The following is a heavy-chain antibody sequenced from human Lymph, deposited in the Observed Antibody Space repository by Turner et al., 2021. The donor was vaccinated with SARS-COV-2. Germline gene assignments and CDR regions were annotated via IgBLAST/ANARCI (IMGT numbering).Heavy chain of an antibody. CDR3: ARDRDSSGWVDY. D-gene: IGHD3-22*01. CDR2: ISYDGSDK. J-gene: IGHJ4*02. Sequence: VQLVESGGGVVQPGRSLRLSCAASGFTFSSYAMQWVRQAPGKGREWLAFISYDGSDKYYADSVKGRFTFSRDNSKNTLYLQMNSLRAEDTAVYYCARDRDSSGWVDYWGQGTLVTVSS. V-gene: IGHV3-30*04. CDR1: GFTFSSYA.